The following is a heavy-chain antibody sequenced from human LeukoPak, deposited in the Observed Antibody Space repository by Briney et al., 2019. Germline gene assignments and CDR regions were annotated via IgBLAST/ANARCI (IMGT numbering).Heavy chain of an antibody. D-gene: IGHD2-8*01. Sequence: GGSLRLSCLGSGFSFNSYTMNWVREAPGKGLVWVSTISPVSSYTWYAESVKGRFTISRDNPKNSLYLQMNSLTAEDTAVYYCVRDVSRRMGMDVWGQGTTVTVSS. V-gene: IGHV3-21*01. CDR2: ISPVSSYT. CDR3: VRDVSRRMGMDV. J-gene: IGHJ6*02. CDR1: GFSFNSYT.